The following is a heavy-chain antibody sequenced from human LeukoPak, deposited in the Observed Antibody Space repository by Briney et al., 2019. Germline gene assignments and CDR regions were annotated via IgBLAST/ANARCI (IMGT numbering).Heavy chain of an antibody. CDR2: IYYSGST. J-gene: IGHJ3*02. Sequence: PSQTLSLTCTVSGGSISSYYWSWIRQPPGKGLEWIGYIYYSGSTNYNPSLKSRVTISVDTSKNQFSLKLSSVTAADTAVYYCAREVVVGATAGAFDIWGQGTMVTVSS. V-gene: IGHV4-59*01. CDR3: AREVVVGATAGAFDI. CDR1: GGSISSYY. D-gene: IGHD1-26*01.